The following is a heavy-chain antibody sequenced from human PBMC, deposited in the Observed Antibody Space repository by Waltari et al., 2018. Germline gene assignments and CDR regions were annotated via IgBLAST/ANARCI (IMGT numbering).Heavy chain of an antibody. J-gene: IGHJ4*02. CDR1: GGSISSGSYY. Sequence: QLQLQESGPGLVQPSDTLSLTGTVAGGSISSGSYYWGWLRQPPGKGLEWIGSIYYSGSTYYNPSLKSRVTISVDTSKNQFSLKLSSVTAADTAVYYCAREGIIVDYWGQGTLVTVSS. CDR2: IYYSGST. V-gene: IGHV4-39*07. CDR3: AREGIIVDY. D-gene: IGHD1-20*01.